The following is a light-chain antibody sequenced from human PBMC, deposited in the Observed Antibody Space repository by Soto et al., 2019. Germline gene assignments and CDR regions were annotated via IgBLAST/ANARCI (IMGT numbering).Light chain of an antibody. CDR1: QSVSSY. CDR3: QQRSNWPPLT. CDR2: DAS. J-gene: IGKJ4*01. V-gene: IGKV3-11*01. Sequence: EIVLTQSPATLSLSPGERATLSCRASQSVSSYLAWYQQKPGQAPRLLIYDASNRATGIPARFSGSGSGTDCTLTISSLEPEDFAVYYCQQRSNWPPLTVGGGTKVEIK.